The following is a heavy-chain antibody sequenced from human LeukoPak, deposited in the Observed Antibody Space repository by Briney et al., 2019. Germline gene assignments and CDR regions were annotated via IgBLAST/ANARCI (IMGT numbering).Heavy chain of an antibody. D-gene: IGHD6-13*01. CDR3: ARILSAAAGTSFDY. CDR1: GGSISSYY. CDR2: IYYSGST. J-gene: IGHJ4*02. Sequence: SETLSLTCTVSGGSISSYYWGWIRQPPGKGLEWIGSIYYSGSTYYNPSLKSRVTISVDTSKNQFSLKLSSVTAADTAVYYCARILSAAAGTSFDYWGQGTLVTVSS. V-gene: IGHV4-39*07.